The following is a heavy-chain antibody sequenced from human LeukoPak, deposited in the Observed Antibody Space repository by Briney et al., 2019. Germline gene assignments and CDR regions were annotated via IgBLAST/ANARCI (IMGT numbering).Heavy chain of an antibody. D-gene: IGHD6-19*01. Sequence: NPPETLSLTCTVSGGSISSSSYYWGWIRQPPGKGLEWIGSIYYSGSTYYNPSLKSRVTISVDTSKNQFPLKLSSVTAADTAVYYCARLRALAGYSSGYDAFDIWGQGTMVTVSS. J-gene: IGHJ3*02. CDR2: IYYSGST. CDR1: GGSISSSSYY. V-gene: IGHV4-39*01. CDR3: ARLRALAGYSSGYDAFDI.